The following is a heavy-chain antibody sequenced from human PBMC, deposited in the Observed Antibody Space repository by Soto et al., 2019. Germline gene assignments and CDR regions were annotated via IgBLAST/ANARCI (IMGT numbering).Heavy chain of an antibody. Sequence: SETLSLTCTVSGGSIRSGGYYWSWIRQHPGKGLEWIGYIFYSGSTYYNPSLKSRVTISVDTSKNQFSLKLSSVTAADTAVYYCARGLSLRTDGYTQNFHYWGQGTLVTVSS. CDR1: GGSIRSGGYY. J-gene: IGHJ4*02. V-gene: IGHV4-31*03. D-gene: IGHD5-12*01. CDR3: ARGLSLRTDGYTQNFHY. CDR2: IFYSGST.